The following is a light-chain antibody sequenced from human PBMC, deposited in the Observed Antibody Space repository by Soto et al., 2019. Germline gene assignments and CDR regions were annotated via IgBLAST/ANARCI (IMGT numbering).Light chain of an antibody. V-gene: IGLV2-14*01. CDR3: ISYTSSSTLAV. CDR1: SSDVGGYNY. CDR2: DVN. J-gene: IGLJ2*01. Sequence: QSALTQPASVSGSPGQSITISCTGTSSDVGGYNYVSWYQQDPGKAPKLMIYDVNNRSSGVSNRFSGSKSGNTASLTISGLQAEDEAYYYCISYTSSSTLAVFGGGTKVTVL.